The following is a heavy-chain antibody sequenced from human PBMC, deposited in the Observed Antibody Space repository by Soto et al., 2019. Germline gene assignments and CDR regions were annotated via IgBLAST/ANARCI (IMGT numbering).Heavy chain of an antibody. CDR3: ARDQLYYNDISGRPLNAFDV. J-gene: IGHJ3*01. CDR2: IGIGSSTK. V-gene: IGHV3-48*01. CDR1: GFTFRNYG. Sequence: GSLRLSCAASGFTFRNYGMNWVRQAPGKGLEWVSYIGIGSSTKYYADSVKGRFTISRDNAKNSLYLQMNSLRAEDTAVYYCARDQLYYNDISGRPLNAFDVWGQGTMVTVSS. D-gene: IGHD3-22*01.